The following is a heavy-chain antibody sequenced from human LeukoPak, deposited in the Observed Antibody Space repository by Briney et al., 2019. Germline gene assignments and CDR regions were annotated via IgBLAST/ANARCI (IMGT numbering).Heavy chain of an antibody. CDR2: IWYDGSNK. J-gene: IGHJ4*02. D-gene: IGHD6-13*01. CDR1: GFTFSSYG. Sequence: PGRSLRLSCAASGFTFSSYGMHWVRQAPGKGLEWGAVIWYDGSNKYYADSVKGRFTISRDNSKNTLYLQMNSLRAEDTAVYYCAKASEFIAALFDYWGQGTLVTVSS. V-gene: IGHV3-33*06. CDR3: AKASEFIAALFDY.